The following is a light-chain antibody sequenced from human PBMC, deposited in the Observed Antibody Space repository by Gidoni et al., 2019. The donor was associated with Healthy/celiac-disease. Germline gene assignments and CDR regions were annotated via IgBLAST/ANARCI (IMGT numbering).Light chain of an antibody. J-gene: IGKJ2*02. V-gene: IGKV2-28*01. CDR2: LGS. CDR3: MQALQTPEVCT. CDR1: QSLLHSNGYNY. Sequence: DIVMPQSQLSLPVTPGEPASISCRSSQSLLHSNGYNYLDWYLQKPGQSPQLLIYLGSNRASGVPDRFSGSGAGTDFTLKISRVEAEDVGVYYCMQALQTPEVCTFGQGTKLEIK.